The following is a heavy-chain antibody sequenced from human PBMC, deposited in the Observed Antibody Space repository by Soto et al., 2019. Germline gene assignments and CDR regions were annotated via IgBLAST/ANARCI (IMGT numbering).Heavy chain of an antibody. CDR3: ARESSSYNWFDP. J-gene: IGHJ5*02. CDR2: ISSTSSTI. Sequence: PGGSLRLSCAASGFTFSSYSMNWARQAPGKGLEWVSYISSTSSTIYFADSVKGRFTISRDNAKNSLYLQMNSLRDEDTAVYYCARESSSYNWFDPWGQGTLVTVSS. CDR1: GFTFSSYS. D-gene: IGHD6-13*01. V-gene: IGHV3-48*02.